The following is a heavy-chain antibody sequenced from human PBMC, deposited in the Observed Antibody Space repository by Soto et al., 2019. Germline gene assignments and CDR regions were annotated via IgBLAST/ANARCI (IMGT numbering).Heavy chain of an antibody. J-gene: IGHJ5*02. CDR1: GYTFTSYY. CDR3: ARDWGYCRSTSCYTEWFDR. Sequence: ASVKVSCKASGYTFTSYYMHWVRQAPGQGLEWMGIINPSGGSTSYAQKFQGRVTMTRDTSTSTVYMELSSLRSEDTAVYYCARDWGYCRSTSCYTEWFDRWGQGTLVTVSS. D-gene: IGHD2-2*02. V-gene: IGHV1-46*01. CDR2: INPSGGST.